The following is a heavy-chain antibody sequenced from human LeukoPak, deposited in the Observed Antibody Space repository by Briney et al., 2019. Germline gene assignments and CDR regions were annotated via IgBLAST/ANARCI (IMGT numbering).Heavy chain of an antibody. CDR1: GGSISSYY. D-gene: IGHD3-9*01. V-gene: IGHV4-4*07. CDR3: AREDDIPGYYYYMDV. Sequence: SETLSLTCTVSGGSISSYYWSWIRQPAGNGLEWIGRIYTSGSTNYNPSLKSRVTMSVDTSKNQFSLKLSSVTAANTAVYYCAREDDIPGYYYYMDVWGKGTTVTVSS. CDR2: IYTSGST. J-gene: IGHJ6*03.